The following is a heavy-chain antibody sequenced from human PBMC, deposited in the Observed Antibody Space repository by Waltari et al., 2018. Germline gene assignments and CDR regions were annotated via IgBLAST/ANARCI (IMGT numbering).Heavy chain of an antibody. D-gene: IGHD1-26*01. V-gene: IGHV1-18*01. CDR2: LSPFRGQT. Sequence: QIHLVQSGPETQKPGASVKVSCKTSGYSFTTYVISWVRQAPGQGLEGVGWLSPFRGQTNYAQKFQDRVAMTADTAAATAYMELKSLRSDDTAFYYCATSYSWNGLEYWGHGTLVTVFS. J-gene: IGHJ4*01. CDR3: ATSYSWNGLEY. CDR1: GYSFTTYV.